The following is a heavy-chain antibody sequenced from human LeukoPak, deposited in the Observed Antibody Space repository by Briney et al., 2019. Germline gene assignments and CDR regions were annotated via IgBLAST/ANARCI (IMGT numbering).Heavy chain of an antibody. Sequence: ASVKVSCKASGYAFTSYGISWVRQAPGQGLEWMGWISAYNGNINYAQKLQGRVTMTTDTSTSTAYMELRSLRSDDTAVYYCARDGIWFGELLSEYWGQGTLVTVSS. J-gene: IGHJ4*02. CDR3: ARDGIWFGELLSEY. V-gene: IGHV1-18*01. CDR2: ISAYNGNI. D-gene: IGHD3-10*01. CDR1: GYAFTSYG.